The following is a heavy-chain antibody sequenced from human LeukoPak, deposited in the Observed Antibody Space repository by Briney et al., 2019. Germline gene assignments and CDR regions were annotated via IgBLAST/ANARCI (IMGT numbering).Heavy chain of an antibody. Sequence: ASVKVSCKASGYTFSGYYMHWVRQAAGQRLVWLGWINPNSGGTNYAQKFQGRVTMTRDTSISTAYMELSRLRSDDTAVYYCARTERLNYGGNLEDAFDIWGQGTMVTVSS. J-gene: IGHJ3*02. V-gene: IGHV1-2*02. CDR3: ARTERLNYGGNLEDAFDI. D-gene: IGHD4-23*01. CDR2: INPNSGGT. CDR1: GYTFSGYY.